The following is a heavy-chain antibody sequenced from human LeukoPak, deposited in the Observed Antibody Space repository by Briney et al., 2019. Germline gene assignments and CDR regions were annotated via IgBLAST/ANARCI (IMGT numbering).Heavy chain of an antibody. D-gene: IGHD5-24*01. J-gene: IGHJ4*02. CDR2: ISYDGSNK. V-gene: IGHV3-30*18. CDR3: AKGPDRWLQQPYDY. CDR1: GFTFSSYG. Sequence: GGSLRLSCAASGFTFSSYGMHWVRQAPGKGLEWVAVISYDGSNKYCADSVKGRFTISRDNSKNTLYLQMNSLRAEDTAVYYCAKGPDRWLQQPYDYWGQGTLVTVSS.